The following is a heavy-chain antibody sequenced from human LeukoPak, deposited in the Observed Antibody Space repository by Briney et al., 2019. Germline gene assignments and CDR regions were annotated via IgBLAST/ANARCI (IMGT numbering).Heavy chain of an antibody. D-gene: IGHD6-13*01. CDR3: ARDPNSSSWYYGMDV. V-gene: IGHV3-74*01. CDR1: GFTFSSYW. CDR2: TNSDGSST. Sequence: GGSLRLSWAASGFTFSSYWMHWVRQAPGKGLVWVSRTNSDGSSTSYADSVKGRFTISRDNAKNTLYLQMNSLRAEDTAVYYCARDPNSSSWYYGMDVWGQGTTVTVSS. J-gene: IGHJ6*02.